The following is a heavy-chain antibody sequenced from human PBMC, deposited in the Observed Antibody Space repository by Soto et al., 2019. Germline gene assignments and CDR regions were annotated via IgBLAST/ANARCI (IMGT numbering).Heavy chain of an antibody. Sequence: LSITCTVFGASISSSYWSWIRQSPGKGLEWIGYVYYSGSTNYNPSLQSRVTISVDTSKNQFSLKLSSVTAADTAVYYCVRGYYDSRGQSNTFDISGQVTMLT. J-gene: IGHJ3*02. CDR3: VRGYYDSRGQSNTFDI. CDR1: GASISSSY. V-gene: IGHV4-59*01. D-gene: IGHD3-22*01. CDR2: VYYSGST.